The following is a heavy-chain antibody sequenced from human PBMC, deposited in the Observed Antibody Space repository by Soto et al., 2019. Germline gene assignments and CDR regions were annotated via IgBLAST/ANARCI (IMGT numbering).Heavy chain of an antibody. CDR3: ARLTTLAYCGGDCYSDDY. J-gene: IGHJ4*02. Sequence: PGESLKISCKGSGYSFTSYWISWVRQMPGKGLEWMGRIDPSDSYTNYSPSFQGHVTISADKSISTAYLQWSSLKASDTAMYYCARLTTLAYCGGDCYSDDYWGQGTLVT. CDR2: IDPSDSYT. V-gene: IGHV5-10-1*01. D-gene: IGHD2-21*02. CDR1: GYSFTSYW.